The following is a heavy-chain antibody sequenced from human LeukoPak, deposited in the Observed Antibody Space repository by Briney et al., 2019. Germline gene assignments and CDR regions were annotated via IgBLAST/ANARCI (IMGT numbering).Heavy chain of an antibody. CDR2: ISGSSSYM. CDR3: ARGLPGYSYGPLAD. D-gene: IGHD5-18*01. V-gene: IGHV3-21*01. J-gene: IGHJ4*02. Sequence: GGSLRLSCAASGFIFSGYTMNWVRQAPGKGLEWVSSISGSSSYMYYADSMKGRFTISRDNAKNTLYLQMNSLRDEDTAVYYCARGLPGYSYGPLADWGQGTLVTVSS. CDR1: GFIFSGYT.